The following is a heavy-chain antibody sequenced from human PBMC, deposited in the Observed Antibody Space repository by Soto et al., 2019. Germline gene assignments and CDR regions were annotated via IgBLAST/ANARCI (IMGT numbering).Heavy chain of an antibody. Sequence: SETLSLTCIVSGESISSSSYYWGCIRQPPGKGLEWIGSIYYSGRTYYNPSFKSRVTISIDTSKNQFSLKLSSVTATDTAVYYCARQRTTVVTQAYFDHWGQGALVTVSS. J-gene: IGHJ4*02. D-gene: IGHD2-21*02. CDR3: ARQRTTVVTQAYFDH. CDR1: GESISSSSYY. V-gene: IGHV4-39*01. CDR2: IYYSGRT.